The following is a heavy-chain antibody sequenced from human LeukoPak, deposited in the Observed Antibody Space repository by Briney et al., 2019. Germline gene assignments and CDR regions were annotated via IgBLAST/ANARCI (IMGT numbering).Heavy chain of an antibody. Sequence: GGSLRLSCAASGFTLSSYAMHWGRQAPGKGLEWVAVISYDGSNKYYADSVKGRFTISRDNSKNTLYLQMNSLRAEDTAVYYCARGGGSYYGDLLIDYWGQGTLVTVSS. V-gene: IGHV3-30*01. J-gene: IGHJ4*02. CDR1: GFTLSSYA. D-gene: IGHD1-26*01. CDR3: ARGGGSYYGDLLIDY. CDR2: ISYDGSNK.